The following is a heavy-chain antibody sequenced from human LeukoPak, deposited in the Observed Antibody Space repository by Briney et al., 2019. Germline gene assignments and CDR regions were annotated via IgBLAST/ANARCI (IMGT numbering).Heavy chain of an antibody. CDR1: GGSIRSSSYY. D-gene: IGHD5-12*01. V-gene: IGHV4-39*01. CDR2: ISNLGGT. Sequence: PSETPSLTCTVSGGSIRSSSYYWGWIRHPPGKGLEWVGSISNLGGTYYNPSLKSLVTISVDTSKNQFSPKLSSVTAADTGVYYCARSVASYYYYYYMDVWGKGTTVTVSS. J-gene: IGHJ6*03. CDR3: ARSVASYYYYYYMDV.